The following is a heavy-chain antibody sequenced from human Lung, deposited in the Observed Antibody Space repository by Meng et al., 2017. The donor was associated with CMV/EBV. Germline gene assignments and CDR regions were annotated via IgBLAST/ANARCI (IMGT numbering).Heavy chain of an antibody. CDR1: GFSLSTSGMR. J-gene: IGHJ3*02. D-gene: IGHD5-12*01. Sequence: SGXXLVXPTQTLTLTCTFSGFSLSTSGMRVSWIRQPPGQALEWLARIDWDDDKFYNTSLKTRLTVSKDTSANQVVFTMTNMDPVDTATYYCARCQIGYVGAFDIWXPGTMVTVSS. CDR2: IDWDDDK. V-gene: IGHV2-70D*14. CDR3: ARCQIGYVGAFDI.